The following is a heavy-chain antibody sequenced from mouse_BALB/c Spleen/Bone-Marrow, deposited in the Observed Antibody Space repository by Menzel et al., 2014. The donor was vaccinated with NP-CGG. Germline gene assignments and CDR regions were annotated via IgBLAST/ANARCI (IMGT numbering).Heavy chain of an antibody. D-gene: IGHD4-1*01. V-gene: IGHV1-7*01. CDR1: GYTFTSYW. Sequence: QVQLQQSGAELAKPGASVKMSCKASGYTFTSYWMHWVKRRPGQGLEWIGYINPSTGYTEYNQKFKDKATLTADKSSSTAYMQLGSLTSEDSAVYYCARSAPWDGFAYWGQGTLVTVSA. J-gene: IGHJ3*01. CDR3: ARSAPWDGFAY. CDR2: INPSTGYT.